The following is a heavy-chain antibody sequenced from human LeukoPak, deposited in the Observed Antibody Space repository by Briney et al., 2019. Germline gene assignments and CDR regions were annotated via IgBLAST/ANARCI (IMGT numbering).Heavy chain of an antibody. V-gene: IGHV3-23*01. Sequence: GGSLRLSCAASGFTFSNYAMNWVRQAPGKGLEWGSSISDRGGTTYYADSVKGRFTISRDNFKNTLFLQMNSLRAEDTAVYYCAKAIVTSVRGVIGYYYYYMDVWGKGTPVTVSS. CDR2: ISDRGGTT. D-gene: IGHD3-10*01. J-gene: IGHJ6*03. CDR3: AKAIVTSVRGVIGYYYYYMDV. CDR1: GFTFSNYA.